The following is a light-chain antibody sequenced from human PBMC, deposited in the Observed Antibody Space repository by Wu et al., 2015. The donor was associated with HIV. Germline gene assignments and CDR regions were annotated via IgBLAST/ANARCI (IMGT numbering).Light chain of an antibody. V-gene: IGKV3-11*01. Sequence: EIVLTQSPATLSLSPGERVTLSCRASQSISTYLAWYQQRPGQGPRLLIYDASNRATGIPARFSGSGSETDFTLTISSLESEDFAVYHCQQRSNWPPTFGGGTKLEIK. CDR1: QSISTY. J-gene: IGKJ4*01. CDR3: QQRSNWPPT. CDR2: DAS.